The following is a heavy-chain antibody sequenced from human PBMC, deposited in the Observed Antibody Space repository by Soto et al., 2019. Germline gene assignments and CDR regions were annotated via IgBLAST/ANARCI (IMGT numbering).Heavy chain of an antibody. D-gene: IGHD2-15*01. J-gene: IGHJ5*02. CDR1: GGSISSYY. V-gene: IGHV4-59*01. CDR3: ARGGDIVVVVAACDP. Sequence: ASESLSLTCTVSGGSISSYYWSWIRQPPGKGLEWIGYIYYSGSTNYNPSLKSRVTISVDTSKNQFSLKLSSVTAADTAVYYCARGGDIVVVVAACDPWGQGTLVTVSS. CDR2: IYYSGST.